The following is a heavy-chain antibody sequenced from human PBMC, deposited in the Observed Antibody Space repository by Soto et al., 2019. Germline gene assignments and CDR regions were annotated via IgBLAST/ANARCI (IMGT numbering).Heavy chain of an antibody. V-gene: IGHV3-72*01. Sequence: GGSLRLSCAASGFTFSDHYMDWVRQAPGKGLEWVGRTRNKANSYTTEYAASVKRRFTISRDDSKNSLYLQMNSLKTEDTAVYYCARVANYYDSSGYLDYWGQGTLVTVSS. J-gene: IGHJ4*02. CDR1: GFTFSDHY. CDR2: TRNKANSYTT. CDR3: ARVANYYDSSGYLDY. D-gene: IGHD3-22*01.